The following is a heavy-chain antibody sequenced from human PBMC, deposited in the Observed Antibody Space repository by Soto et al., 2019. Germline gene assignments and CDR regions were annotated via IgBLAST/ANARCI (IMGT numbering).Heavy chain of an antibody. CDR1: GFTFSSYW. J-gene: IGHJ3*02. Sequence: EVQLVESGGGLVQPGGSLRLSCAASGFTFSSYWMSWVRQAPGKGLEWVANIKQDGSEKYYVDSVKGRFTISRDNAKNSLYLQMNSLRAEDTAVYYCVRTGRVATPGAFDIWGQGTMVTVSS. CDR2: IKQDGSEK. V-gene: IGHV3-7*01. CDR3: VRTGRVATPGAFDI. D-gene: IGHD5-12*01.